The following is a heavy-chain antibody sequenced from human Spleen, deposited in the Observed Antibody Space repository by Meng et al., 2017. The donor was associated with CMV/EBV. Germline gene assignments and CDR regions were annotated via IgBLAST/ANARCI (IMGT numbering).Heavy chain of an antibody. CDR2: IYIGGTST. J-gene: IGHJ6*02. Sequence: GESLKISCAASGFTFSSHAMSWVRQAPGKGLEWVSNIYIGGTSTFYADSVKGRFTISRDNSKNTLYLQMNSLGAEDTAVYYCAKARSSGGHYYYYDMDVWGQGTTVTSP. CDR1: GFTFSSHA. D-gene: IGHD6-6*01. CDR3: AKARSSGGHYYYYDMDV. V-gene: IGHV3-23*03.